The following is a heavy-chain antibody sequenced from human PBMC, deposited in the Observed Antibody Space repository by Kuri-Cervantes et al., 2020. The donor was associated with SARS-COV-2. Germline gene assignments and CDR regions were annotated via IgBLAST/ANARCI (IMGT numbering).Heavy chain of an antibody. CDR3: ARARYYDSSGYYSYYYYMDV. V-gene: IGHV4-39*07. CDR1: GGSISSSSYC. CDR2: IYYSGST. Sequence: SETLSLTCTVSGGSISSSSYCWGWIRRPPGKGLEWIGSIYYSGSTYYNPSLKSRVTISVDTSKNQFSLKLSSVTAADTAVYYCARARYYDSSGYYSYYYYMDVWGKGTTVTVSS. D-gene: IGHD3-22*01. J-gene: IGHJ6*03.